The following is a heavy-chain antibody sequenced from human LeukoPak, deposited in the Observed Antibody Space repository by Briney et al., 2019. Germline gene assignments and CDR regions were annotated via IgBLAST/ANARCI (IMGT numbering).Heavy chain of an antibody. CDR1: GFTFDDYA. CDR3: AKDAYSSSWPGGSYYYYMDV. D-gene: IGHD6-13*01. V-gene: IGHV3-43D*03. Sequence: GGSLRLSCAASGFTFDDYAMHWVRQAPGKGLEWVSLISWDGGSTYYADSVKGRFTISRDNSKNSLYLQMNSLRAEDTALYYCAKDAYSSSWPGGSYYYYMDVWGKGTTVTVSS. CDR2: ISWDGGST. J-gene: IGHJ6*03.